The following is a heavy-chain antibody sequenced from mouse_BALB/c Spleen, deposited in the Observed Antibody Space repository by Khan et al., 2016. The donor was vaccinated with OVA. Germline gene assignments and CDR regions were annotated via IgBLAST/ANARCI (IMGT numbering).Heavy chain of an antibody. J-gene: IGHJ2*01. CDR2: ISYSCST. V-gene: IGHV3-2*02. CDR1: GYSITSDYA. D-gene: IGHD2-9*01. Sequence: EVKLLESGPGLVKPSQSLSLTCTVTGYSITSDYAWNWIRQFPGNKLEWMGYISYSCSTSYNPSLQSRISIPRDTSKNQFFLQLNSVTTEDTATYYCARAYDGYYFDYWGQGTTLTVSS. CDR3: ARAYDGYYFDY.